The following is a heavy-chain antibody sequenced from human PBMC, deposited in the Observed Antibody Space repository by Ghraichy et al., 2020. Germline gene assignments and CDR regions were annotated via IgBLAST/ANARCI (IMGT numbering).Heavy chain of an antibody. Sequence: GGSLRLSCVASGFTFSSTAVSWVRQAPGRGVQWVSAIGGSGGTTYYADSVKGRFTISRDNSKNTLYLQMNSLRAEDTAVYYCAKNKGSGWMYYFDYWGQGTLVTVSS. V-gene: IGHV3-23*01. CDR1: GFTFSSTA. CDR3: AKNKGSGWMYYFDY. D-gene: IGHD6-19*01. J-gene: IGHJ4*02. CDR2: IGGSGGTT.